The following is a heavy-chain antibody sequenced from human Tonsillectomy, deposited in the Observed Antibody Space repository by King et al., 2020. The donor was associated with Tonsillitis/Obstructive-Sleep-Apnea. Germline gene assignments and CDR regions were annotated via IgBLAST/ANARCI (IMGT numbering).Heavy chain of an antibody. V-gene: IGHV3-66*01. CDR3: ARGRGNPGDGDD. D-gene: IGHD1-14*01. Sequence: VQLVESGGGLVPPGGSLSLSCAASGFPVSSTPMSWVRQAPGKGLEWVSAIYSGGNIHYADSVKGRFTISRDNSKNTLYVQMNSLRAEDPAGEDGARGRGNPGDGDDWGQGTRGTGSA. CDR2: IYSGGNI. CDR1: GFPVSSTP. J-gene: IGHJ4*02.